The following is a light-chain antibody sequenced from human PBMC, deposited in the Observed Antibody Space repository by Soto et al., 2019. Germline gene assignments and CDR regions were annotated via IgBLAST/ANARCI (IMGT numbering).Light chain of an antibody. V-gene: IGLV2-14*03. CDR1: SGDVGGYNY. CDR3: CSYTSGRPLVV. CDR2: DVT. Sequence: QSVLTQPASVSGSPGQSITISYSGTSGDVGGYNYVSWYQHHPGKAPKLIIYDVTYRPSGVSDRFSGSKSGNMASLAISGLQAEDEAAYYCCSYTSGRPLVVFGGGTKVTVL. J-gene: IGLJ2*01.